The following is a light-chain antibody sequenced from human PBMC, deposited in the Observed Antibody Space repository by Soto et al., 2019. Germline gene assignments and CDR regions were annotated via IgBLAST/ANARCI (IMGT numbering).Light chain of an antibody. V-gene: IGLV2-23*02. CDR1: SSDVGSYNL. Sequence: QSALTQPASVSGSPGQSITISCTGTSSDVGSYNLVSWYQQHPGKAPKLMIYEVNKRPSGVSNRFSGSKSGNTASLTISGLQAEDEADYYCCSYAGSSTFNWVFGGGTKVTVL. CDR3: CSYAGSSTFNWV. J-gene: IGLJ3*02. CDR2: EVN.